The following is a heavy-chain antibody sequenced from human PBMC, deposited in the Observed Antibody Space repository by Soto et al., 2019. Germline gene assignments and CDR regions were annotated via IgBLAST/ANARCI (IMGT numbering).Heavy chain of an antibody. V-gene: IGHV4-61*01. D-gene: IGHD4-4*01. Sequence: QVQLQESGPGLVKPLETLSLTCTVSGGSVSSGSYYWSWIRQPPGKGLEWIGYIYYSGSTNYNPSLKSRVTISVDTSKNQFSLKLSSVTAADTAVYYCARGTLQYHYGMDVWGQGTTVTVSS. J-gene: IGHJ6*02. CDR2: IYYSGST. CDR3: ARGTLQYHYGMDV. CDR1: GGSVSSGSYY.